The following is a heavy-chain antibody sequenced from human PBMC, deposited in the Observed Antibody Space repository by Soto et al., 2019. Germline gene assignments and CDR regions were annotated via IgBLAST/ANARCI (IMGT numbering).Heavy chain of an antibody. J-gene: IGHJ6*03. D-gene: IGHD2-2*01. CDR2: ISAYNGNT. Sequence: ASVKVSCKASGYTFTSYCISWVRQAPGQGLEWMGWISAYNGNTNYAQKLQGRVTMTTDTSTSTAYMELRSLRSDDTAVYYCARGVVVVPAAAYYYYYYMDGWGKGTTVTVSS. CDR1: GYTFTSYC. V-gene: IGHV1-18*01. CDR3: ARGVVVVPAAAYYYYYYMDG.